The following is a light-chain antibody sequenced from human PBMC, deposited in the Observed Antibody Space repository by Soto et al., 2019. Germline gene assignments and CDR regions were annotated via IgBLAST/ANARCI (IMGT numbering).Light chain of an antibody. CDR3: LQDYNYPRT. J-gene: IGKJ2*01. Sequence: AIQMTQSPSSLSASVGDRVTITCRASQGIRNDLGWYQQKPGKAPKLLIYAASSLQSGVPSRFSDSGSGTDFTLTISSLQPEDFASYYCLQDYNYPRTFGQGTKLEIK. CDR1: QGIRND. CDR2: AAS. V-gene: IGKV1-6*01.